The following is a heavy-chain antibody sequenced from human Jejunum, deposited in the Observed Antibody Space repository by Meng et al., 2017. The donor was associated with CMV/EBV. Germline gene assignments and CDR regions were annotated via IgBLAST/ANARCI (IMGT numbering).Heavy chain of an antibody. D-gene: IGHD6-6*01. CDR3: ASPPPIGAALDY. Sequence: VRVGESGGGLVQAGGSLGLSGAASGLSVSSNFMSWVRQAPGKGLEWVSIIYSGGGTDYADSVKGRFTISRDNSKNTLYLQMNSLGAEDTAVYYCASPPPIGAALDYWGQGTLVTVSS. V-gene: IGHV3-66*01. CDR2: IYSGGGT. J-gene: IGHJ4*02. CDR1: GLSVSSNF.